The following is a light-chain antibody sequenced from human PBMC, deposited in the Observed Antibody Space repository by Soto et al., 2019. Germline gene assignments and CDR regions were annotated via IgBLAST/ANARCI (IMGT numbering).Light chain of an antibody. CDR2: DVF. J-gene: IGKJ4*01. V-gene: IGKV1-33*01. CDR3: QQYDQLPIT. Sequence: DIPMTQSASSLPASVGDTVTISCQASQDISKYLNWFQQKPGKAPKLLIYDVFNVETGVPSRFSGRGSGTDFTLIISNPQPEDFATYYCQQYDQLPITFGGGTKVDI. CDR1: QDISKY.